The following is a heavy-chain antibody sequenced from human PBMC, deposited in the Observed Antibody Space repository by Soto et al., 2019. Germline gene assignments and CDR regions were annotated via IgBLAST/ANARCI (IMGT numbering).Heavy chain of an antibody. V-gene: IGHV1-46*01. CDR1: GYTFTSYE. CDR2: ISPSDDST. D-gene: IGHD5-12*01. Sequence: QVQLVQSGAEVKKPGASVKVSCKASGYTFTSYEMYWVRQAPGQGLEWMGIISPSDDSTTYAQKFQGRVTMTRDTSTSTVYMELSSLRSEDTAVYYCARDRRDGYDTFDYWGQGTLVTVSS. CDR3: ARDRRDGYDTFDY. J-gene: IGHJ4*02.